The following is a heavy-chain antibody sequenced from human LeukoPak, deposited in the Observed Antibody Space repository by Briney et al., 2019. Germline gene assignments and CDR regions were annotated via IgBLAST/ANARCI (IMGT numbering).Heavy chain of an antibody. CDR2: IGGTGVRT. CDR3: AKPAKTDYTDY. D-gene: IGHD1-14*01. Sequence: GGSLRLSCASSGFTFSSYAMSWVRQAPGKGLEWVSTIGGTGVRTYYADSVKGRFTISRDNSKNTLYLQMNSLRAEDTALYYCAKPAKTDYTDYWGQGTLVTVSS. CDR1: GFTFSSYA. V-gene: IGHV3-23*01. J-gene: IGHJ4*02.